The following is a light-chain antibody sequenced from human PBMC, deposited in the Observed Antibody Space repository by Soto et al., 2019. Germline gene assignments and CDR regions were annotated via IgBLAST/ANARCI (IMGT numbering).Light chain of an antibody. CDR2: GAS. Sequence: DIVLTQSPGTLSLSPGERATLSCRASQSLSSTYLAWYQQKPGQAPRLLIYGASSRATGIPDRFSGSGSGTDFTLTIRRLEPEDFAVYYCQQYGSTPVTFGGGTRVEIK. V-gene: IGKV3-20*01. J-gene: IGKJ4*01. CDR3: QQYGSTPVT. CDR1: QSLSSTY.